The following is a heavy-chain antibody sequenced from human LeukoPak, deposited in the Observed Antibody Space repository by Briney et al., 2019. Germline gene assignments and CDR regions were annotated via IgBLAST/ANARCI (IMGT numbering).Heavy chain of an antibody. J-gene: IGHJ4*02. CDR2: IIPIFGTA. CDR1: GGTFSSYA. D-gene: IGHD1-26*01. V-gene: IGHV1-69*13. Sequence: ASVKVSCKASGGTFSSYAVSWVRQAPGQGLEWMGGIIPIFGTANYAQKFQGRVTITADESTSTAYMEMSSLRSEDTGVYYCARGARYSGSFRSNFDYWGQGTLVTVSS. CDR3: ARGARYSGSFRSNFDY.